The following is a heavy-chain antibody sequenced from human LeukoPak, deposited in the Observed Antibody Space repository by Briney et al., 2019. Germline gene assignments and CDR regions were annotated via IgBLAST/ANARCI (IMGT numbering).Heavy chain of an antibody. D-gene: IGHD4/OR15-4a*01. J-gene: IGHJ4*02. CDR2: IYYSGST. CDR3: ATQVRPRAPIDY. Sequence: SETLSLTCTVSGGSVSSYYWSWIRQPPGKGLEWIGYIYYSGSTNYNPSLKSRVTISVDTSKNQFSLKLSSVTAADTAVYYCATQVRPRAPIDYWGQGTLVTVSS. CDR1: GGSVSSYY. V-gene: IGHV4-59*08.